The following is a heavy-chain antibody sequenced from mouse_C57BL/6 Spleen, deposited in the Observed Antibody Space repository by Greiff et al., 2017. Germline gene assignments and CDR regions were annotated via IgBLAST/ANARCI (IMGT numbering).Heavy chain of an antibody. CDR1: GYAFSSYW. Sequence: VQLQQSGAELVKPGASVKISCKASGYAFSSYWMNWVKQRPGKGLEWIGQIYPGDGDTNYNGKFKGKATLTADKSSSTAYMQLSSLTSEDSAVYFCARSGASTGYFDVWGTGTTVTVSS. CDR2: IYPGDGDT. CDR3: ARSGASTGYFDV. V-gene: IGHV1-80*01. D-gene: IGHD6-1*01. J-gene: IGHJ1*03.